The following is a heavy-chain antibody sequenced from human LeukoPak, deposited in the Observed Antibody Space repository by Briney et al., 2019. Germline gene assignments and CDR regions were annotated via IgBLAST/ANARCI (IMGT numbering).Heavy chain of an antibody. CDR3: VLQPLGY. CDR2: ISWNSGSI. J-gene: IGHJ4*02. Sequence: GGSLRLSCAASGFTFDDYTMHWVRQAPGKGLEWVSGISWNSGSIGYADSVKGRFTISRDNAKNSLYLQMNSLRAEDTALYYCVLQPLGYWGQGTLVTVSS. CDR1: GFTFDDYT. V-gene: IGHV3-9*01. D-gene: IGHD3-16*01.